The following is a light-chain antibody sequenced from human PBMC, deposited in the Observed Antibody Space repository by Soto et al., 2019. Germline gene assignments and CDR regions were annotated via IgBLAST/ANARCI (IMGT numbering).Light chain of an antibody. J-gene: IGKJ4*01. CDR2: DAS. V-gene: IGKV3D-11*01. CDR3: QQRSNWHTLT. CDR1: QGVSSY. Sequence: EIVLTQSPATLSLSPGERATLSCRASQGVSSYLAWYQQKPGQAPRLLIYDASNRATGIPARFSGSGPGTDFTLTISSLEPEDFAVYYCQQRSNWHTLTFGGGTKVEIK.